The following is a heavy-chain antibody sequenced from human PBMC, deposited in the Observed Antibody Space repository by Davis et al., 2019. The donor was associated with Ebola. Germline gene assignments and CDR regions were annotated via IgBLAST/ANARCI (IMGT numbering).Heavy chain of an antibody. V-gene: IGHV1-2*06. D-gene: IGHD6-19*01. CDR1: GYTFTGYY. CDR2: INPNSGGT. Sequence: ASVKVSCKASGYTFTGYYMHWVRQAPGQGLEWMGRINPNSGGTNYAQKFQGRVTMTRDTSISTAYMELSRLRSDDTAVYYCARLSSGWYVSDGMDVWGKGTTVTVSS. J-gene: IGHJ6*04. CDR3: ARLSSGWYVSDGMDV.